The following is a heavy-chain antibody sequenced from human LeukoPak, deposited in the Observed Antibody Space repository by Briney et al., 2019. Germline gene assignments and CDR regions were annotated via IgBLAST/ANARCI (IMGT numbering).Heavy chain of an antibody. CDR1: GFTFNNYN. Sequence: PGGSLRLSCAASGFTFNNYNINWVRQAPGKALEWVLSITSSGSYIFYAHSVKGRFTISGDNAKNALFLTMNSLGPEDTAVYYCARDPYSGNCGNYYYYYMDVWGKGTTVTISS. J-gene: IGHJ6*03. V-gene: IGHV3-21*01. CDR3: ARDPYSGNCGNYYYYYMDV. CDR2: ITSSGSYI. D-gene: IGHD1-26*01.